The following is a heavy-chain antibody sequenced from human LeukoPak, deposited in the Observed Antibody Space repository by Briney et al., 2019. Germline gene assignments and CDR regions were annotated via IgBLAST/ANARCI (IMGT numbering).Heavy chain of an antibody. CDR1: GFTFSSYA. CDR2: ISGSGGSA. Sequence: EGSLRLSCEASGFTFSSYAMSWVRQAPGKGLEWVSSISGSGGSAYYADSVKGRFTIFRDNSKNTLYLQMNSLRAEDTAVYYCAKDRRPTYYSDTSGYYFRDAFNIWGQGTMVTVSS. CDR3: AKDRRPTYYSDTSGYYFRDAFNI. D-gene: IGHD3-22*01. V-gene: IGHV3-23*01. J-gene: IGHJ3*02.